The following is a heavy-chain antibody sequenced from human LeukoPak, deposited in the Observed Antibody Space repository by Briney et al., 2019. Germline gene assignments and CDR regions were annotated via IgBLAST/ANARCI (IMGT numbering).Heavy chain of an antibody. J-gene: IGHJ3*02. V-gene: IGHV1-46*01. CDR3: AREKMVWGSFDI. Sequence: GASVTVSCKASGYTFTSYYMHWVRQAPGQGLEWMGIINPSGGSTSYAQKFQGRVTMTRDMSTSTVYMELSSLRSEDTAVYYCAREKMVWGSFDIWGQGTMVTVSS. D-gene: IGHD3-16*01. CDR1: GYTFTSYY. CDR2: INPSGGST.